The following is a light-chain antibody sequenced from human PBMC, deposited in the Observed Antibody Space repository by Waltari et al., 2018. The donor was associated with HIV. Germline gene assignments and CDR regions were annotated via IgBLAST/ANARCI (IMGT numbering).Light chain of an antibody. CDR3: SSYTTTSTWV. CDR2: EVS. J-gene: IGLJ3*02. CDR1: SSDVGGYNY. Sequence: QSALTQPASVSGSPGQSITISCTGTSSDVGGYNYVSWYQQHLGKAPKVMIYEVSNRPSGVSNRFSGSKSGNTASLTISGLQAEDEADYYCSSYTTTSTWVFGGGTKLTVL. V-gene: IGLV2-14*01.